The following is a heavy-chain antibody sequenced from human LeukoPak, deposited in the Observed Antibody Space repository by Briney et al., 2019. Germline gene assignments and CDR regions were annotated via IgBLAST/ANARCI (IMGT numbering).Heavy chain of an antibody. V-gene: IGHV4-59*11. Sequence: SGTLTLSCTASGGTITTHHWNWIRQTPGKGLEWVGYVFDSGRTKVNPSLKSRVTLSTDTSKKQLSLRLSSVTAADTAVYYCTTIKRGDIFGYFDFWGQGILVTVSS. CDR3: TTIKRGDIFGYFDF. J-gene: IGHJ4*02. CDR2: VFDSGRT. D-gene: IGHD5-18*01. CDR1: GGTITTHH.